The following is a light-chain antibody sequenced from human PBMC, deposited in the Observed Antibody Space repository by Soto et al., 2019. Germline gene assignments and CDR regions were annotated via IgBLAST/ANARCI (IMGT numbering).Light chain of an antibody. Sequence: EIVLTQSPATLSLSPGERATLSCRASQSVSSYLAWYQQKPGQAPRLLIYDASNRAAGIPARFSGSGSGTDFTHTISSLEPEDFAVYYCQQRRNWPGTFGQGTKVEIK. V-gene: IGKV3-11*01. CDR2: DAS. CDR1: QSVSSY. J-gene: IGKJ1*01. CDR3: QQRRNWPGT.